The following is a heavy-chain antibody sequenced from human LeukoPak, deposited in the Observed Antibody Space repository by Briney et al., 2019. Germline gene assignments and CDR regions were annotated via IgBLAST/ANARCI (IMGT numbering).Heavy chain of an antibody. CDR2: IYYTGTT. D-gene: IGHD2-2*01. CDR1: GGSLSSHF. J-gene: IGHJ4*02. V-gene: IGHV4-59*11. CDR3: ARFSSGCSTASCYLTY. Sequence: SETLSLSCTVAGGSLSSHFWSWIRQPPGKGLELIGHIYYTGTTYYNPSLNSRVTISLDTSRNQFSLRLTSVTAADTAVYYCARFSSGCSTASCYLTYWGQGTLVTVSS.